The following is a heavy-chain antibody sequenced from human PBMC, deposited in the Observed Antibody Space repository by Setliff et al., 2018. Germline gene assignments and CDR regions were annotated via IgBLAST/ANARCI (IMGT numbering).Heavy chain of an antibody. CDR2: IHTTEST. J-gene: IGHJ4*02. CDR3: ARGLNSVSWTFTY. V-gene: IGHV4-4*08. Sequence: SETLSLTCTVTGDTIYNYFWSWIRQSPGTGLEWIGYIHTTESTNYNPSLKSRVTISIDTSKSQFSLNLNSVTAADAAMYYCARGLNSVSWTFTYWGQGTLVTAPQ. D-gene: IGHD2-15*01. CDR1: GDTIYNYF.